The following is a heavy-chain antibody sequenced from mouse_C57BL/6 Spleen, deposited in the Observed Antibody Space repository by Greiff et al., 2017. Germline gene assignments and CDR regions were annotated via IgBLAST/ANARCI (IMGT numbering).Heavy chain of an antibody. CDR1: GYTFTDYY. CDR3: ARSGTGGSSLLAMDY. Sequence: VQLVESGAELVRPGASVKLSCKASGYTFTDYYINWVKQRPGQGLEWIARIYPGSGNTYYNEKFKGTATLTAEKSSSTAYMKLSSLTSEDSAVYFCARSGTGGSSLLAMDYWGQGTSVTVSS. V-gene: IGHV1-76*01. J-gene: IGHJ4*01. D-gene: IGHD1-1*01. CDR2: IYPGSGNT.